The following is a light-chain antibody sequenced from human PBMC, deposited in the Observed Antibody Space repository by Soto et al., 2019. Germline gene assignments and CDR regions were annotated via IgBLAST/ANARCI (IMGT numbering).Light chain of an antibody. J-gene: IGKJ2*01. V-gene: IGKV3-15*01. CDR1: QGISSY. CDR2: GAS. CDR3: QQYNDWPPKYT. Sequence: EIVMTQSPDTLSVSPGERATLSCRASQGISSYLAWYQQKPGQAPRLLIYGASTRAAGVPARFSGSGSGTEFTLTISSLQSEDFAVYYCQQYNDWPPKYTFGQGTKLEIK.